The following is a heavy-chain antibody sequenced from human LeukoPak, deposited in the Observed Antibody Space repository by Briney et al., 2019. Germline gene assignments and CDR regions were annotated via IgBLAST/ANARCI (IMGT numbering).Heavy chain of an antibody. CDR1: GFTFSDYE. J-gene: IGHJ4*02. D-gene: IGHD3-10*01. CDR3: ARDPQPWFGESPFY. Sequence: PGGSLRLSCAVSGFTFSDYEMNWVRQAPGKGLEWVAFIDRSGYTIYYADSVKGRFTISRDNAKNTLYLQMNSLRAEDTAVYYCARDPQPWFGESPFYWGQGTLVTVSS. V-gene: IGHV3-48*03. CDR2: IDRSGYTI.